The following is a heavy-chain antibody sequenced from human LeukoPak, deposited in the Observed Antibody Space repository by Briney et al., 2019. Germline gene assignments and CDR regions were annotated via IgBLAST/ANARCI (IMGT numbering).Heavy chain of an antibody. CDR2: IKQDGSEK. V-gene: IGHV3-7*01. CDR3: AGAYSYGYDAFDI. D-gene: IGHD5-18*01. CDR1: GFTFSSYW. J-gene: IGHJ3*02. Sequence: GGSLRLSCAASGFTFSSYWMSWVRQAPGKGLEWVANIKQDGSEKYYVDSVKGRFTISRDNAKNSLYLQMNSLRAEDTAVYYCAGAYSYGYDAFDIWGQGTMVTVSS.